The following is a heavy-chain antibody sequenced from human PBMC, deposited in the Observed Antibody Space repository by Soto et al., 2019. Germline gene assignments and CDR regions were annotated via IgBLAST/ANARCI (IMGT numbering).Heavy chain of an antibody. V-gene: IGHV3-72*01. J-gene: IGHJ4*02. Sequence: PVGSLRLSCAASGFIFSDHYMDWVRQAPGKGLEWIGRVRNQANGYTTEYAASVRGRFTVSRDDSKNSLYLQMNYLKTEDTAMYYCVRNLASGGTYYFDYWGQGTLVTVSS. CDR3: VRNLASGGTYYFDY. CDR2: VRNQANGYTT. CDR1: GFIFSDHY. D-gene: IGHD2-15*01.